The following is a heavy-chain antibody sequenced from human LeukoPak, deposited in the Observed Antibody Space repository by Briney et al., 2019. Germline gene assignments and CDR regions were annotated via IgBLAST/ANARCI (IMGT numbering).Heavy chain of an antibody. Sequence: SETLSLTCTVSGASIRSGDYYWSWIRQPPGKGLEWIGYIYDSGSTYYNPSLKSRITISVDTSENRFSLKLSSVTATDTAMYYCLRDFPGYGAYDSWGQGTLVTVSS. CDR3: LRDFPGYGAYDS. CDR1: GASIRSGDYY. CDR2: IYDSGST. D-gene: IGHD4-17*01. J-gene: IGHJ4*02. V-gene: IGHV4-30-4*01.